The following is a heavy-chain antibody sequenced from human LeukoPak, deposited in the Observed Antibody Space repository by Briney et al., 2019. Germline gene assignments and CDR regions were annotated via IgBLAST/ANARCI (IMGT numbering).Heavy chain of an antibody. V-gene: IGHV4-34*01. D-gene: IGHD2-15*01. J-gene: IGHJ3*02. CDR3: ARGGAPEYCSGSSCYSQDAFDI. CDR2: INHSGST. CDR1: GGSFSGYY. Sequence: SETLSLTCAVYGGSFSGYYWSWIRQPPGKGLEWIGEINHSGSTNYNPSLKSRVTISVDTSKNQFSLKLSSVTAADTAVYYCARGGAPEYCSGSSCYSQDAFDIWGQGTMVTVFS.